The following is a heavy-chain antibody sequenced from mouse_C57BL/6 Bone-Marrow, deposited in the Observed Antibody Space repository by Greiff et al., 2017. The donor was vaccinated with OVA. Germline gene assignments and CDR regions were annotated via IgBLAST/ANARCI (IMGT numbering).Heavy chain of an antibody. J-gene: IGHJ3*01. CDR1: GYTFTDYY. CDR3: AGEFAY. V-gene: IGHV1-77*01. Sequence: QVQLQQSGAELVKPGASVKISCKASGYTFTDYYINWVKQRPGQGLAWIGKLGPGSGSTYYNEKFKGKATLTAAKSSSTAYMQLSSLTSEDSAVYFCAGEFAYWGQGTLVTVSA. CDR2: LGPGSGST.